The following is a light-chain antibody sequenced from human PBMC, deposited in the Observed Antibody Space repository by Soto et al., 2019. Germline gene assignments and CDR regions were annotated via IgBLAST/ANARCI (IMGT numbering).Light chain of an antibody. V-gene: IGKV3D-20*02. CDR1: QSVSTY. CDR2: GAS. J-gene: IGKJ1*01. Sequence: DIVLTQSPGTLSLSPGDRATLSCRASQSVSTYLAWYQQIPGQAPRLLIYGASSRATGIPDRFSGSGSGTDFTLTISSLQPDDSAVYYCLHRSNWPTFGQGTKVDIK. CDR3: LHRSNWPT.